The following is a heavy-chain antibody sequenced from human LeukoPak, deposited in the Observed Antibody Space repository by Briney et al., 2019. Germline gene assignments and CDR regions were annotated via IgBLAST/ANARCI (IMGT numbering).Heavy chain of an antibody. J-gene: IGHJ3*02. V-gene: IGHV3-21*01. Sequence: KPGGSLRLSCAASGFSFSSYSLNWVRQAPGKGLEWVSSISSSAAYMFYADSLKGRFTISRDNAKNSLYLQMNSLRAEDTAVYYCARWSGDYVKGFSSGAFDIWGQGTMVTVSS. CDR2: ISSSAAYM. CDR3: ARWSGDYVKGFSSGAFDI. D-gene: IGHD4-17*01. CDR1: GFSFSSYS.